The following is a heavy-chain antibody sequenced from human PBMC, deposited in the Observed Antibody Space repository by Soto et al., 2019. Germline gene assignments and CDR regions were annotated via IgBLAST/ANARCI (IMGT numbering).Heavy chain of an antibody. CDR3: ARDYGSSGMDV. D-gene: IGHD3-10*01. J-gene: IGHJ6*02. CDR1: GGSISSYY. Sequence: ASETLSLTCTVSGGSISSYYWSWIRQPPGKGLEWIGYIYYSGSTNYNPSLKSRVTISVDTSKNQFSLKLSSVTAADTAVYYCARDYGSSGMDVWGQGTTVTVSS. CDR2: IYYSGST. V-gene: IGHV4-59*01.